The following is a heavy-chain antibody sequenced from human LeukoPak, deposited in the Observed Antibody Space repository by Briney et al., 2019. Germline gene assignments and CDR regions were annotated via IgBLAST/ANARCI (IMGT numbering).Heavy chain of an antibody. D-gene: IGHD2-2*01. CDR2: ISSSSSYI. Sequence: GGSLRLSCAASGFTFSSYSMNWVRQAPGKGLEWVSSISSSSSYIYYADSVKGRFTISRDNAKNSLYLQMNSLRAEDTAVYYCAAGGYRSSTSCYHHWGQGTLVTVSS. J-gene: IGHJ4*02. CDR1: GFTFSSYS. CDR3: AAGGYRSSTSCYHH. V-gene: IGHV3-21*01.